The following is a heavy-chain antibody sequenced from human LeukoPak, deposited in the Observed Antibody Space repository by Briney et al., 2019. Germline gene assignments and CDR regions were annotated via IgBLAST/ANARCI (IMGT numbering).Heavy chain of an antibody. D-gene: IGHD4-17*01. V-gene: IGHV4-30-4*01. Sequence: SETLSLTCTVSGGSISSGDYYWSWIRQPPGKGLEWIGYIYYSGSTYYNPSLKSRVTISVDTSKNQFSLELSSVTAADTAVYYCARVGTLDYGDYLFDYWGQGALVTVSS. CDR3: ARVGTLDYGDYLFDY. J-gene: IGHJ4*02. CDR1: GGSISSGDYY. CDR2: IYYSGST.